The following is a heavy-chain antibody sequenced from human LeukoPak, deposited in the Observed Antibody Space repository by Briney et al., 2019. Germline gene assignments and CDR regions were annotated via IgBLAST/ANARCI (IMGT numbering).Heavy chain of an antibody. CDR3: ARDRGRQGSGYFDY. CDR1: GGSFSGYY. V-gene: IGHV4-34*01. D-gene: IGHD3-10*01. Sequence: SETLSLTCAVYGGSFSGYYWSWIRQPPGKGLEWIGEINHSGSTNYNPSLKSRVTMSVDTSKNQFSLKLSSVTAADTAVYYCARDRGRQGSGYFDYWGQGTLVTVSS. CDR2: INHSGST. J-gene: IGHJ4*02.